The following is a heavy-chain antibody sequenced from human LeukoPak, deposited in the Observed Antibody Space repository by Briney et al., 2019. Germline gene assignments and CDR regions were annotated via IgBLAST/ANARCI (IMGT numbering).Heavy chain of an antibody. D-gene: IGHD3-9*01. CDR3: ATSWDYDILTGYSDHFDY. J-gene: IGHJ4*02. CDR2: ISGSGGST. Sequence: GGSLRLSCAASGFTFSSYAMSWVRQAPGKGLEWVSAISGSGGSTYYADSVKGRFTISRDNSKNTLYLQVNSLRAEDTAVYYCATSWDYDILTGYSDHFDYWGQGTLVTVSS. CDR1: GFTFSSYA. V-gene: IGHV3-23*01.